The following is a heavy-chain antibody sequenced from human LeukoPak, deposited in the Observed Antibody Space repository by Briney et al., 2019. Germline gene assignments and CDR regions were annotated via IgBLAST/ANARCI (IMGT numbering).Heavy chain of an antibody. J-gene: IGHJ4*02. CDR1: GFTFNTYW. CDR2: IDCDGSST. V-gene: IGHV3-74*01. CDR3: TRDYDIL. D-gene: IGHD3-9*01. Sequence: GGSLRLSCAASGFTFNTYWMHWVRQAPGKGLVWVSRIDCDGSSTSYADSVKGRFTISRDDAKNTLYLQMNSLRAEDTAVYYCTRDYDILWGQGALVTVSS.